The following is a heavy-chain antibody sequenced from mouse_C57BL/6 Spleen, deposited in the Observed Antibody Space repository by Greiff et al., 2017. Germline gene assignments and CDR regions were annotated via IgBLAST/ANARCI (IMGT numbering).Heavy chain of an antibody. CDR1: GFTFTDYY. CDR3: ARSPYYGSSYGYFDV. CDR2: IRNKANGYTT. Sequence: EVQVVESGGGLVQPGGSLSLSCAASGFTFTDYYMSWVRQPPGKALEWLGFIRNKANGYTTEYSASVKGRFTISRDNSQSILYLQMNALRAEDSATYYCARSPYYGSSYGYFDVWGTGTTVTVSS. D-gene: IGHD1-1*01. J-gene: IGHJ1*03. V-gene: IGHV7-3*01.